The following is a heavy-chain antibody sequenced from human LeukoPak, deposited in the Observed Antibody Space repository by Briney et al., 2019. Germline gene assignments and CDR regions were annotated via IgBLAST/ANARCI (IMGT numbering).Heavy chain of an antibody. CDR1: GFPFSTYW. J-gene: IGHJ4*02. CDR2: IRKDGGAK. CDR3: ASSHDSSGND. V-gene: IGHV3-7*01. D-gene: IGHD3-22*01. Sequence: GGSLRLSCAASGFPFSTYWMAWIRQAPGKGLDWVANIRKDGGAKFYAASVKGRFIISRDNAKNSLYLQMNNLRDEDTAVYYCASSHDSSGNDWGQGTLVTV.